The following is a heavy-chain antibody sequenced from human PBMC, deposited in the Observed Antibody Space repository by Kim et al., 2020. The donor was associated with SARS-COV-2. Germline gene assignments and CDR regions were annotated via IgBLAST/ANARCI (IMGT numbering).Heavy chain of an antibody. J-gene: IGHJ6*02. D-gene: IGHD6-13*01. CDR3: ARERIAAAGYYYYGMDV. Sequence: ASVKVSCKASGYTFTGYYMHWVRQAPGQGLEWMGRINPNSGGTNYAQKFQGRVTMTRDTSISTAYMELSRLRSDDTAVYYCARERIAAAGYYYYGMDVWGQGTTVTVSS. CDR2: INPNSGGT. V-gene: IGHV1-2*06. CDR1: GYTFTGYY.